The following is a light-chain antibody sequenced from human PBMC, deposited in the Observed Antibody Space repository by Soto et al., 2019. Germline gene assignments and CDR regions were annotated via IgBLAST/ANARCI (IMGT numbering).Light chain of an antibody. CDR3: QQRSNWPRT. J-gene: IGKJ2*01. Sequence: EIVLTQSPATLSLSPGERATLSCRASQSVSSYSAWYQQKPGQAPRLLIYDASNRATGIPARFSGSGSGTDFTLTISSLEPEDFAVYYCQQRSNWPRTFGQRTKLEIK. CDR1: QSVSSY. CDR2: DAS. V-gene: IGKV3-11*01.